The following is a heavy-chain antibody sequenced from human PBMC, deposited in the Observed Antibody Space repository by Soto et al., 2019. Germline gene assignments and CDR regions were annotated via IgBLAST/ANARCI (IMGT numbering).Heavy chain of an antibody. V-gene: IGHV3-7*01. J-gene: IGHJ4*02. D-gene: IGHD2-15*01. CDR1: GFSFSSNW. CDR2: INQDGSEK. CDR3: AKAGFCGGGRCYSQVAGVWFEY. Sequence: GGSLRLSCTASGFSFSSNWMSWFRQAPGKGPEWVANINQDGSEKYCADSVKGRFTISRDNAKNSLYLQMDSLRVEDTALYYCAKAGFCGGGRCYSQVAGVWFEYWGQGSLV.